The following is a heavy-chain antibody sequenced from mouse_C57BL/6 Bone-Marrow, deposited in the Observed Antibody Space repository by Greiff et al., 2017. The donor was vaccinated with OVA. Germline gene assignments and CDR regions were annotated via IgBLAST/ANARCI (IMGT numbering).Heavy chain of an antibody. D-gene: IGHD1-1*01. CDR1: GYTFTSYW. CDR2: IAPNSGGT. Sequence: QVQLQQPGAELVKPGASVKLSCKASGYTFTSYWMHWVKQRPGRGLEWIGRIAPNSGGTKYNEKFKSKATLTVDKPSSTAYMQLSSLTSEDSAVYYCARSYEYGSRYYFDYWGQGTTLTVSS. J-gene: IGHJ2*01. CDR3: ARSYEYGSRYYFDY. V-gene: IGHV1-72*01.